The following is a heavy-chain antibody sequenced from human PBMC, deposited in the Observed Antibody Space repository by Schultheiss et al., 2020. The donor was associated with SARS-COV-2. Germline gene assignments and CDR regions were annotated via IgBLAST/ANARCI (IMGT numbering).Heavy chain of an antibody. V-gene: IGHV4-34*01. J-gene: IGHJ4*02. CDR2: INHSGST. CDR3: ARVRARVIDY. Sequence: SETLSLTCAVYGGSFSGYYWSWIRQPPGKGLEWIGEINHSGSTNYNPSLKSRVTISVDTSKNQFSLQLNSVTPEDTAVYYCARVRARVIDYWGQGTLVTVSS. CDR1: GGSFSGYY.